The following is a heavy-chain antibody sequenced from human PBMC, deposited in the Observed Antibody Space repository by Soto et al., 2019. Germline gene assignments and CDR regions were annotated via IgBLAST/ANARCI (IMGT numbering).Heavy chain of an antibody. Sequence: QPGGSLRLSCAASGFTFSSYAMSWVRQAPGKGLEWVSGISDSGDTTNNAGSVKGQVTISADKSVSTAYLQWSSLKASDTAMYYCARPQPAFDIWGQGTMVTVS. CDR3: ARPQPAFDI. CDR2: ISDSGDTT. V-gene: IGHV3-23*01. J-gene: IGHJ3*02. CDR1: GFTFSSYA.